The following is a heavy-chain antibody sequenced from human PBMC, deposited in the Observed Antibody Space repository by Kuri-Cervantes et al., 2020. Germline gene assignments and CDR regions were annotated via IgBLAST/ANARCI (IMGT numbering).Heavy chain of an antibody. D-gene: IGHD2-15*01. V-gene: IGHV4-4*07. J-gene: IGHJ4*02. CDR2: IYTSGST. CDR1: GGSISSYY. CDR3: ARDNLLPWLLLAY. Sequence: SETLSLTCTVSGGSISSYYWSWIRQPAGKGLEWIGRIYTSGSTNYNPSLKSRVTISVDKSKNQFSLKLSSVTAADTAVYYCARDNLLPWLLLAYWGQGTLVTVSS.